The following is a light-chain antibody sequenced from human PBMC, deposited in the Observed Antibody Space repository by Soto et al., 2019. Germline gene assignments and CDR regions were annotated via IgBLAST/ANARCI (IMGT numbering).Light chain of an antibody. V-gene: IGLV2-14*01. CDR1: ASDIGSYDY. CDR3: ASYTGSTTRWV. CDR2: EVT. J-gene: IGLJ3*02. Sequence: QSALTQPASVSGSPGQSITVSCTGTASDIGSYDYVSWYQHHPGKAPKLLIYEVTNRPSGVSNRFSGSKSDYTASLTISGLQAEDAGHYYCASYTGSTTRWVFGGGSKVTVL.